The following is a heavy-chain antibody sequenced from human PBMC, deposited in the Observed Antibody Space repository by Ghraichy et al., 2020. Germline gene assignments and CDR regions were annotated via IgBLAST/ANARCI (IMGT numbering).Heavy chain of an antibody. CDR3: AINYDFWSGYYNY. CDR2: INHSGST. V-gene: IGHV4-34*01. J-gene: IGHJ4*02. Sequence: SETLSLTCAVYGGSFSGYYWSWIRQPPGKGLEWTGEINHSGSTNYNPSLKSRVTISVDTSKNHFSLKLSSVTAADTAVYYCAINYDFWSGYYNYWGQGTLVTVSS. D-gene: IGHD3-3*01. CDR1: GGSFSGYY.